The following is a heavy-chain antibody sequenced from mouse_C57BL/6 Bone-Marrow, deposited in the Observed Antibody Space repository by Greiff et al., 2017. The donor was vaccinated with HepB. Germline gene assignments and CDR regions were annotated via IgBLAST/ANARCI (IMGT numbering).Heavy chain of an antibody. CDR2: IDPENGDT. D-gene: IGHD1-1*02. CDR3: TATEVADFDY. Sequence: VQLQQSGAELVRPGASVKLSCTASGFNIKDDYMHWVKQRPEQGLEWIGWIDPENGDTEYASKFQGKATITADTSSNTAYLQLSSLTSEDTAVYYCTATEVADFDYWGQGTTLTVSS. J-gene: IGHJ2*01. CDR1: GFNIKDDY. V-gene: IGHV14-4*01.